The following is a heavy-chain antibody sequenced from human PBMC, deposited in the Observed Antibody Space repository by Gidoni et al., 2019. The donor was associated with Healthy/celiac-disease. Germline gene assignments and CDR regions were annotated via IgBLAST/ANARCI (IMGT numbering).Heavy chain of an antibody. Sequence: EVQLLASGGGFVQPGGSLRLSCASSGFTFSSYCMSCVRQAPGKGLEWVANIKQDGSEKYYVDSVKGRFTISRDNAKNSLYLQMNSLRAEDTAVYYCARDLEYYDSSGYYYPYWYFDLWGRGTLVTVSS. V-gene: IGHV3-7*03. D-gene: IGHD3-22*01. CDR3: ARDLEYYDSSGYYYPYWYFDL. J-gene: IGHJ2*01. CDR1: GFTFSSYC. CDR2: IKQDGSEK.